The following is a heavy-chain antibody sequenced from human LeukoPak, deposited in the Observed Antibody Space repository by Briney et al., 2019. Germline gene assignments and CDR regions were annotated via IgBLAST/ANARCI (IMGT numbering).Heavy chain of an antibody. CDR3: ASLQGSSGYYPVDAFDI. Sequence: GASVKVSCKASGYTFTSYDINWVRQATGQGLEWMGWMNPNSGNTGYAQKFQGRVTMTRNTSISTAYMELSSLRSEDTAVYYCASLQGSSGYYPVDAFDIWGQGTMVTVSS. D-gene: IGHD3-22*01. CDR1: GYTFTSYD. J-gene: IGHJ3*02. CDR2: MNPNSGNT. V-gene: IGHV1-8*01.